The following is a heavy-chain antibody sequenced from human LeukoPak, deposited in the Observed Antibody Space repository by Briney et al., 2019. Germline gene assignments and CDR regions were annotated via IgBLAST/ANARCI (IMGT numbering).Heavy chain of an antibody. J-gene: IGHJ6*03. V-gene: IGHV1-2*02. CDR2: INPNSGGT. CDR1: GYTFTGYY. D-gene: IGHD2-15*01. CDR3: ASGAAATHYYYYYYMDV. Sequence: ASVKVSCKASGYTFTGYYMHWVRQAPGQGLEWMGWINPNSGGTNYAQKFQGRVTMTRDTSISTAYMELSRLRSDDTAVYYCASGAAATHYYYYYYMDVWGKGTTVTVSS.